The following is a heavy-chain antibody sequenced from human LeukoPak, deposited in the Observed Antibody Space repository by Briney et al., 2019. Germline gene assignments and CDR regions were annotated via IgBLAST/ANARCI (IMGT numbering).Heavy chain of an antibody. J-gene: IGHJ6*02. CDR2: INHSGST. CDR3: ARDPRIVVVPAAIVHYYGMDV. CDR1: GGSFSGYY. D-gene: IGHD2-2*02. V-gene: IGHV4-34*01. Sequence: SETLSLTCAVYGGSFSGYYWSWIRQPPGKGLEWIGEINHSGSTNYNPSLKSRVTISVDTSKNQFSLKLSSVTAADTAVYYCARDPRIVVVPAAIVHYYGMDVWGQGTTVTVSS.